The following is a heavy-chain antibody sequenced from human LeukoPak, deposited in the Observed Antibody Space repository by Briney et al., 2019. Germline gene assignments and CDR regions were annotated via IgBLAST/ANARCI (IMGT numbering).Heavy chain of an antibody. J-gene: IGHJ4*02. CDR1: GFTFSSYS. D-gene: IGHD6-19*01. V-gene: IGHV3-48*02. Sequence: QSGGSLRLSCAASGFTFSSYSMSWVRQTPGKGLAWVSYITSSSSTIYYADSVKGRFTISRDNAKNSLHLQMNSLRDEDMAVYYCARDISGWLDYWGQGTLVTVSS. CDR2: ITSSSSTI. CDR3: ARDISGWLDY.